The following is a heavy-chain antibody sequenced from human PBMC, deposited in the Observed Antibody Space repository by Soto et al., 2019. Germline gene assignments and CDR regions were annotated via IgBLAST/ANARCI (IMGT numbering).Heavy chain of an antibody. V-gene: IGHV3-66*01. Sequence: PGGSLRLSCAASGFTVSSNYMIWVRQAPGKGLEWVSVIYSGGSTYYADSVKGRFTISRDNSKNTLYLQMNSLRAEDTAVYYCARGFNYDFWSGYYTPNWFDPWGQGTLVTVSS. CDR3: ARGFNYDFWSGYYTPNWFDP. CDR2: IYSGGST. D-gene: IGHD3-3*01. CDR1: GFTVSSNY. J-gene: IGHJ5*02.